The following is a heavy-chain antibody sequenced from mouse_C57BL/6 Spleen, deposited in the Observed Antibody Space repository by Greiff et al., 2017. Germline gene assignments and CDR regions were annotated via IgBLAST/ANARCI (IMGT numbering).Heavy chain of an antibody. D-gene: IGHD2-5*01. CDR1: GYTFTDHT. J-gene: IGHJ2*01. CDR3: ARSSGYSNYEGYLDY. Sequence: QVQLQQSDAELVKPGASVKISCKVSGYTFTDHTIHWMKQRPEQGLEWIGYIYPRDGSTKYNEKFKGKATLTAEKSSSTAYMQLNSLTSENSAVYFCARSSGYSNYEGYLDYWGQGTTLTVSS. V-gene: IGHV1-78*01. CDR2: IYPRDGST.